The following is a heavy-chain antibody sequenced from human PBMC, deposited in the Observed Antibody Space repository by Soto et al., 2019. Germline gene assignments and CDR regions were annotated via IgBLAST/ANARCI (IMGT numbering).Heavy chain of an antibody. D-gene: IGHD6-13*01. Sequence: QVQLVQSGAEVKKPGASVKVSCKASGYTFTSYGISWVRQAPGQGLEWMGWISAYNGNTKYAQKLQGRVTMTTDTSTSTAYREVRSLRSDDTAVYYCARDRIAAAFYYGMDVWGQGTTVTVSS. V-gene: IGHV1-18*01. CDR1: GYTFTSYG. CDR2: ISAYNGNT. CDR3: ARDRIAAAFYYGMDV. J-gene: IGHJ6*02.